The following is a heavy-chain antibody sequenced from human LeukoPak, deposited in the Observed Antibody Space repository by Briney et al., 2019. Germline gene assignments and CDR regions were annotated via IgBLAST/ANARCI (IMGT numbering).Heavy chain of an antibody. CDR2: ISSSSSTI. D-gene: IGHD4-11*01. V-gene: IGHV3-48*01. Sequence: QPGGSLRLSCAASGFTFSSYSMNWVRQAPGKGLEWVSYISSSSSTIYYAASVKGRFTISRDNAKNSLYLQMNSLRAEDTAVYYCARDGVAYYSHSRGYYYYYMDVWGKGTTVTVSS. J-gene: IGHJ6*03. CDR1: GFTFSSYS. CDR3: ARDGVAYYSHSRGYYYYYMDV.